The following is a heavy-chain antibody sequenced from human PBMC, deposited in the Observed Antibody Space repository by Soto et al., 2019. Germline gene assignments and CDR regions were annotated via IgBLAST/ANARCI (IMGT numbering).Heavy chain of an antibody. D-gene: IGHD3-22*01. CDR3: TKPMIALANASIY. V-gene: IGHV3-23*01. Sequence: GGSLRLSCVGSGFTFSSYAMSWVRQAPGKGLEWVSAISRGGDVTYYADSVKGRFTISRDNSKNTLLLQMSSLRAEDTAVYYCTKPMIALANASIYWGQGALVTVYS. J-gene: IGHJ4*02. CDR1: GFTFSSYA. CDR2: ISRGGDVT.